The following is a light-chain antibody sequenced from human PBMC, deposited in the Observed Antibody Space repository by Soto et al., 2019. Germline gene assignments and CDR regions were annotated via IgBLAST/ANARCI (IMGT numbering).Light chain of an antibody. CDR3: SAYTSSSTLV. V-gene: IGLV2-14*01. J-gene: IGLJ2*01. Sequence: QSALTQPASVSGSPGQSITISCTGTSSDVGGYNYVSWYQQHPGKAPKLMIYEVSNRPSGVSNRFSGSKSDNTASLTISGLQPEDEADYYCSAYTSSSTLVFGGGTKLTVL. CDR1: SSDVGGYNY. CDR2: EVS.